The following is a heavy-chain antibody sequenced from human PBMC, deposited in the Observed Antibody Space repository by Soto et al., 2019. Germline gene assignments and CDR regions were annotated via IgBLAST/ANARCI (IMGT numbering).Heavy chain of an antibody. V-gene: IGHV3-23*01. Sequence: QPVGSLRLSCAASGFTFSSYAMSWVRQAPGKGLEWVAVISGNGGSKYYADSVKGRFTISRDNSKNTLYLQMNSLRAEDTAVYYCARDALGYSYYNWFDPWGQGTLVTVSS. J-gene: IGHJ5*02. CDR1: GFTFSSYA. CDR3: ARDALGYSYYNWFDP. D-gene: IGHD5-18*01. CDR2: ISGNGGSK.